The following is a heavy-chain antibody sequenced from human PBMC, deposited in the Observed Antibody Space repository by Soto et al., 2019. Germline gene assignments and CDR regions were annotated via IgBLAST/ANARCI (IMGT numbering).Heavy chain of an antibody. CDR2: IYYSGST. J-gene: IGHJ5*02. CDR1: GGSISSGGYY. V-gene: IGHV4-31*03. Sequence: PSETLSLSCTVSGGSISSGGYYWSWIRQHPGKGLEWIGYIYYSGSTYYNPSLKSRVTISVDTSKNQFSLKLSSVTAADTAVYYCARGHLYCSSTSCYRWFAPWGQGTLVTVSS. CDR3: ARGHLYCSSTSCYRWFAP. D-gene: IGHD2-2*01.